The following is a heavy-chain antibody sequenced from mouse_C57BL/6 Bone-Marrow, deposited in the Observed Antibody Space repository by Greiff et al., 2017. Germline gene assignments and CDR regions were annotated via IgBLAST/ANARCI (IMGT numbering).Heavy chain of an antibody. J-gene: IGHJ3*01. CDR1: GYTFTDYY. Sequence: VQLKQSGPELVKPGASVKISCKASGYTFTDYYMDWVKQSPGKSLEWIGDINPNNGGTIYNQKFKGKATLTVDKSSSTAYMELRSLTSEDTAVYYCARRDSSGPAWFAYWGQGTLVTVSA. CDR3: ARRDSSGPAWFAY. D-gene: IGHD3-2*02. V-gene: IGHV1-18*01. CDR2: INPNNGGT.